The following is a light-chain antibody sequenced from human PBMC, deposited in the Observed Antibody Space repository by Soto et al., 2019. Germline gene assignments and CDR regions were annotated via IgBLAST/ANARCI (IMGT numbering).Light chain of an antibody. Sequence: DIQMTQFPSTLSASVGDRVTITCLASQSISSWLAWYQQKPGKAPKLLIYDASSLESGVPSRFSGSGSGTEFTLTISNLQPEDFATYYCLQHNSFPRTIGQGTMVEI. CDR2: DAS. J-gene: IGKJ1*01. CDR3: LQHNSFPRT. V-gene: IGKV1-5*01. CDR1: QSISSW.